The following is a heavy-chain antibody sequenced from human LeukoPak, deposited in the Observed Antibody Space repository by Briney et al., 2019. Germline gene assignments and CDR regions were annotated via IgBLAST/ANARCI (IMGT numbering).Heavy chain of an antibody. CDR3: ARDLGTSTVTTAFDI. D-gene: IGHD4-11*01. V-gene: IGHV3-11*01. J-gene: IGHJ3*02. CDR2: ISRSGLTI. Sequence: GGSLRLSCAASGFIFSDYYMSWIRQAPGKGLEWIAYISRSGLTIYYPDSVKGRFTISRDNAKNSLFLQMNSLRADDAAVYYCARDLGTSTVTTAFDIWGQGTMVTVSS. CDR1: GFIFSDYY.